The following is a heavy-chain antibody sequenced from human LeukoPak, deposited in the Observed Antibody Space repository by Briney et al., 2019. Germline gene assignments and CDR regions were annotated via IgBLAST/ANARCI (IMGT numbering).Heavy chain of an antibody. J-gene: IGHJ3*02. V-gene: IGHV4-30-2*01. Sequence: PSETLSFTCTVSGGSISSGGYYWSWIRQPPGKGLEWIGYIYHSGSTYYNPSLKSRVTISVDRSKNQFSLKLSSVTAADTAVYYCASSPHYDAFDIWGQGTMVTVSS. CDR1: GGSISSGGYY. CDR2: IYHSGST. CDR3: ASSPHYDAFDI.